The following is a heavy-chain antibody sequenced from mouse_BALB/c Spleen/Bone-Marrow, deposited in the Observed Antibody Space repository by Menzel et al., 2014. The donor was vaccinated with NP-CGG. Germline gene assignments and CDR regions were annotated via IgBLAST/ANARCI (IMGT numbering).Heavy chain of an antibody. D-gene: IGHD4-1*01. CDR3: ATLTGTFDY. J-gene: IGHJ2*01. CDR1: GFNIKDTY. V-gene: IGHV14-3*02. Sequence: VQLQQSGAELVKPGASVKLSCTASGFNIKDTYMHWGKQRPEQGLEWIGRIDPASDYTQFDSKFQGKATITADTSSNTAYLQLSSLTSEDTAVYYCATLTGTFDYWGQGTTLTVSS. CDR2: IDPASDYT.